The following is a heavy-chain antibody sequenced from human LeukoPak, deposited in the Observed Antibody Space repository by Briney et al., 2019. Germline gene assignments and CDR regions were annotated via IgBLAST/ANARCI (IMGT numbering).Heavy chain of an antibody. CDR3: ARVYQFVFDY. J-gene: IGHJ4*02. CDR2: INPDGTGT. Sequence: GGSLRLSCADSGFTFSNNWMNWVRQVPGKGLVWVSQINPDGTGTTYADSVKGRFAISRDNAKNTVYLQMNSLIAEDTAVYYCARVYQFVFDYWGQGTLVTVSS. V-gene: IGHV3-74*03. CDR1: GFTFSNNW. D-gene: IGHD2-21*01.